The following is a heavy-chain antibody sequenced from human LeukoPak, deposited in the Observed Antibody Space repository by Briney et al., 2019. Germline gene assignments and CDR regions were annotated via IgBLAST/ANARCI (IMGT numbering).Heavy chain of an antibody. CDR1: GFTFSSYG. V-gene: IGHV3-30*03. CDR2: ISYDGSNK. J-gene: IGHJ4*02. CDR3: TLYDY. Sequence: GGSLRLSCAASGFTFSSYGMHWVRQAPGKGLEWVAVISYDGSNKYYADSVKGRFTISRDNSKNTLYLQMNSLKTEDTAVYYCTLYDYWGQGTLVTVSS.